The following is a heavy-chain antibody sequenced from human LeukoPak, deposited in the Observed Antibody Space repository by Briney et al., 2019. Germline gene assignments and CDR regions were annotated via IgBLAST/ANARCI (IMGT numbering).Heavy chain of an antibody. J-gene: IGHJ6*03. D-gene: IGHD3-22*01. CDR1: GFTFDDYG. V-gene: IGHV3-20*04. CDR3: ARGCNYYDSSGYGPNYYYYYMDV. Sequence: GGSLRLSCAASGFTFDDYGMSWVRQAPGKGLEWVSGINWNGGSTGYADSVKGRFTISRDNAKSSLSLQMNSRRAEDTALYYCARGCNYYDSSGYGPNYYYYYMDVWGKGTTVTVSS. CDR2: INWNGGST.